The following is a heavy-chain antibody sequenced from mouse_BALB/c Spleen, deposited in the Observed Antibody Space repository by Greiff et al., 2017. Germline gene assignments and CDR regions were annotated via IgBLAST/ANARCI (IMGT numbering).Heavy chain of an antibody. V-gene: IGHV3-8*02. Sequence: EVKLQESGPSLVKPSQTLSLTCSVTGDSITSGYWNWIRKFPGNKLEYMGYISYSGSTYYNPSLKSRISITRDTSKNQYYLQLNSVTTEDTATYCFCNYGGGYYAMDYWGQGTSVTVSS. J-gene: IGHJ4*01. D-gene: IGHD2-1*01. CDR3: CNYGGGYYAMDY. CDR1: GDSITSGY. CDR2: ISYSGST.